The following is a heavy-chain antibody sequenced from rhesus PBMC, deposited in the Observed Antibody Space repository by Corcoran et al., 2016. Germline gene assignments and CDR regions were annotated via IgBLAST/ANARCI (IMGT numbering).Heavy chain of an antibody. Sequence: QVQLQESGPGLVKPSETLFLTCAVYGGSFRSYWWNWIRQSPGKGLEWIGEINGYRGITNSNPSLQSRVTISQAVSRNQFSLKWTSVPAADTAVYYCASPVRYRFDVWGPGVLVSVSS. CDR3: ASPVRYRFDV. CDR1: GGSFRSYW. J-gene: IGHJ5-1*01. V-gene: IGHV4-80*01. CDR2: INGYRGIT.